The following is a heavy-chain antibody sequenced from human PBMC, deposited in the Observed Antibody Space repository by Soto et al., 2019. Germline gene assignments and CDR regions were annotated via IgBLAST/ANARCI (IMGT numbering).Heavy chain of an antibody. D-gene: IGHD1-26*01. CDR3: ASFSRTRRYPYGVDV. CDR1: AFTFSNCG. Sequence: RSLRLSCAASAFTFSNCGMNWVRQTPGKGLEWVSYISDSGATKHYADSVKGRFTISRDNGKDSLYLQMNSLRDEDTAVYFCASFSRTRRYPYGVDVSGQGATVTVSS. V-gene: IGHV3-48*02. CDR2: ISDSGATK. J-gene: IGHJ6*02.